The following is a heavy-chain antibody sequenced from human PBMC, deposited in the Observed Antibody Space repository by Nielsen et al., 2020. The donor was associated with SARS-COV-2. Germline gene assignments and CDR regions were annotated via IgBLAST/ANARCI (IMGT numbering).Heavy chain of an antibody. V-gene: IGHV4-59*08. CDR2: IYYSGST. Sequence: SETLSLTCTVSDGSFNSYFWSWIRQPPGKGLEWIGYIYYSGSTSYNPSLRSRVTLSVDTSKNQVSLRLSSVTAADTAVYYRARHPGYGYYWNFDLWGRGTLVTVSS. D-gene: IGHD5-12*01. CDR3: ARHPGYGYYWNFDL. CDR1: DGSFNSYF. J-gene: IGHJ2*01.